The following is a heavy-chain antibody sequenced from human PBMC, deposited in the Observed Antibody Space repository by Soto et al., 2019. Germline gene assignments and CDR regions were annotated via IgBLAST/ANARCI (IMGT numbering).Heavy chain of an antibody. Sequence: ASVKVSCKASGYTFTSYDISWVRQATGQGLEWMGWMNPNSGNTGYAQKFQGRVTMTRNTSISTAYMELSSLRSEDTAVYYCARAQTARFGGQNYYGMDVWGQGTTVTVS. CDR3: ARAQTARFGGQNYYGMDV. V-gene: IGHV1-8*01. CDR1: GYTFTSYD. D-gene: IGHD3-10*01. CDR2: MNPNSGNT. J-gene: IGHJ6*02.